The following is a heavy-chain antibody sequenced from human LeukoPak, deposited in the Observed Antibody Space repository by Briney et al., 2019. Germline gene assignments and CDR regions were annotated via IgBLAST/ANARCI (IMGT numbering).Heavy chain of an antibody. Sequence: GASVKVSCKASGYTFTGYYMHWIRQAPGQGLEWMGWINPKSGGTNYAQKFQGRVTMTRDTSISTAYMELSRLRSDDTAVYYCARVPDGYSMYYFDYWGQGTLATVSS. J-gene: IGHJ4*02. CDR2: INPKSGGT. V-gene: IGHV1-2*02. D-gene: IGHD5-24*01. CDR1: GYTFTGYY. CDR3: ARVPDGYSMYYFDY.